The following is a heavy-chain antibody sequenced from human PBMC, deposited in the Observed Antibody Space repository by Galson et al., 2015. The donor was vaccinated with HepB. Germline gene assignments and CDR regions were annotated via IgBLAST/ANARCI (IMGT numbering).Heavy chain of an antibody. CDR2: INTDGGRT. CDR3: ARSNNVAFDI. V-gene: IGHV3-74*01. Sequence: SLRLSCAASGFTFSTYWMHWVRQAPGKGLVWVSNINTDGGRTNYADSVKGRFTISRDNGKSTLFLQMNSLRAEDTAVYYCARSNNVAFDIWGQGIMVTVSS. J-gene: IGHJ3*02. CDR1: GFTFSTYW. D-gene: IGHD1/OR15-1a*01.